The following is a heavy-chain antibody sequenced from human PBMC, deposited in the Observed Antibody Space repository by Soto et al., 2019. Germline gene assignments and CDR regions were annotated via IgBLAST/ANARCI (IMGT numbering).Heavy chain of an antibody. V-gene: IGHV3-30*18. D-gene: IGHD5-12*01. J-gene: IGHJ6*02. CDR3: AKGARGYNAYYYYYGMDV. Sequence: QVQLVESGGGVVQPGRSLRLSCAASGFTFSSYGMHWVRQAPGKGLEWVAVISYDGSNKYYADSLKGRFTISRDNSKNTXALQMNSLRAEDTTMYYCAKGARGYNAYYYYYGMDVWGQGTTVTVSS. CDR2: ISYDGSNK. CDR1: GFTFSSYG.